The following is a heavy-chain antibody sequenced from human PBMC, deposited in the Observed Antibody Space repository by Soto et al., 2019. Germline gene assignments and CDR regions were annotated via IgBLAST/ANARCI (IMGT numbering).Heavy chain of an antibody. CDR1: GFTFEDYA. J-gene: IGHJ6*02. V-gene: IGHV3-48*02. CDR2: ISWNSSSTI. Sequence: GGSLRLSCAASGFTFEDYAMYWVRQVPGKGLEWVSGISWNSSSTIYYADSVKGRFTISRDNAKNSLYLQMNSLRDEDTAVYYCARLDIVVVVAATQVYYGMDVWGQGTTVTGSS. D-gene: IGHD2-15*01. CDR3: ARLDIVVVVAATQVYYGMDV.